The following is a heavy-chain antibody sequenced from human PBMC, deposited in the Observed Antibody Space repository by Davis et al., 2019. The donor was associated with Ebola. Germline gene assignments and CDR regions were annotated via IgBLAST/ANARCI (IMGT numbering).Heavy chain of an antibody. CDR1: GGSISSGGYY. CDR3: ARDFYYGMDV. Sequence: SETLSLTCTVSGGSISSGGYYWSWIRQHPGKGLEWIGYIYYSGSTYYNPSLKSRVTISVDTSKNQFSLKLSSVTAADTAVYYCARDFYYGMDVWGQGTTVTVSS. CDR2: IYYSGST. J-gene: IGHJ6*02. V-gene: IGHV4-31*03.